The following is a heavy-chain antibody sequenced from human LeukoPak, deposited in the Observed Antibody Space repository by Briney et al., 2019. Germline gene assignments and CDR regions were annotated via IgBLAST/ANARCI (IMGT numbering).Heavy chain of an antibody. J-gene: IGHJ4*02. CDR3: ASCPSPEYYFDY. V-gene: IGHV4-39*01. CDR2: IYYSGST. CDR1: GGSISSSYY. Sequence: SETLSLTCAVSGGSISSSYYWGWIRQPPGKGLEWIGSIYYSGSTYYNPSLKSRVTISVDTSKNQFSLKLSSVTAADTAVYYCASCPSPEYYFDYWGQGILVTVSS.